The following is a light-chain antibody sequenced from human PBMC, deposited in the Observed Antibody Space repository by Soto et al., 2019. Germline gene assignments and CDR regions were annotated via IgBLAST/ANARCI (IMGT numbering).Light chain of an antibody. CDR1: SSDVGSYNL. CDR2: EVS. Sequence: QSALTQPASVSGSPGQSITISCTATSSDVGSYNLVSWYQQYPGKAPKLIIYEVSKRPSGVSNRFSGSTSGNTASLTISGLRAEDEADYYCCSYAGGSTFWVFGGGTKVTVL. J-gene: IGLJ3*02. V-gene: IGLV2-23*02. CDR3: CSYAGGSTFWV.